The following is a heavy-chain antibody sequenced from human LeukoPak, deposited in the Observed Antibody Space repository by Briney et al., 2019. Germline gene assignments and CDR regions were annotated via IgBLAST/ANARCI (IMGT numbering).Heavy chain of an antibody. CDR1: GSTVNTIG. CDR3: ARISCTGNSCPPYAYCDLVV. CDR2: IWYDGGIK. Sequence: GGSHSLSYAPSGSTVNTIGMNWVRQAPGKGLEWVAVIWYDGGIKYYADSVKGRFTVSRDNSKSTLYLQLNSLRTEDTAVYYCARISCTGNSCPPYAYCDLVVWGRATTFTVSS. J-gene: IGHJ4*02. V-gene: IGHV3-33*01. D-gene: IGHD2-8*02.